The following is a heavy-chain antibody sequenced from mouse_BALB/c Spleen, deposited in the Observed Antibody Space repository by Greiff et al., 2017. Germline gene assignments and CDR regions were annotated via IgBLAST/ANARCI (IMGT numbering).Heavy chain of an antibody. CDR2: INSNGGST. D-gene: IGHD3-3*01. CDR3: ARLGLFYAMDY. V-gene: IGHV5-6-2*01. J-gene: IGHJ4*01. CDR1: GFTFSSYY. Sequence: EVMLVESGGGLVKLGGSLKLSCAASGFTFSSYYMSWVRQTPEKRLELVAAINSNGGSTYYPDTVKGRFTISRDNAKNTLYLQMSSLKSEDTALYYCARLGLFYAMDYWGQGTSVTVSS.